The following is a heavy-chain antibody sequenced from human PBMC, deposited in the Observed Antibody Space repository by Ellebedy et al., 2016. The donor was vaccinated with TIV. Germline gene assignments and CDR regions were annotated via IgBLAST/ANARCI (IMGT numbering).Heavy chain of an antibody. J-gene: IGHJ4*02. V-gene: IGHV3-48*04. Sequence: GESLKISCAASGFTFSSYNMNWVRQAPGKGLEWVSYISSSGSTIYYADSVKGRFTISRDNAKNSLYLQMNSLRAEDTAVYYCARDRLGGSCYLGNWGQGTLVTVSS. CDR1: GFTFSSYN. CDR3: ARDRLGGSCYLGN. D-gene: IGHD2-15*01. CDR2: ISSSGSTI.